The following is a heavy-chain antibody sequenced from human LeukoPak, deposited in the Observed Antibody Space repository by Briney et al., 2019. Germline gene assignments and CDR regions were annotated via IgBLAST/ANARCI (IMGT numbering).Heavy chain of an antibody. CDR3: ARRGGHGGSFDY. Sequence: SQTLSLTCTVSGGSISSGGYYCSWIRQPPGKGLEWIGYIYHSGSTYYNPSLKSRVTISVDTSKNYFSLKLSSVTAADTAVYYCARRGGHGGSFDYWGQGTLVTVSS. CDR1: GGSISSGGYY. CDR2: IYHSGST. V-gene: IGHV4-30-2*01. J-gene: IGHJ4*02. D-gene: IGHD4-23*01.